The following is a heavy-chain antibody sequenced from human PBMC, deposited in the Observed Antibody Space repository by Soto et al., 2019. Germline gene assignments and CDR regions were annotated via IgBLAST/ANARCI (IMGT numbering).Heavy chain of an antibody. CDR2: IYYSGST. V-gene: IGHV4-30-4*01. CDR1: GGCRSSENYY. J-gene: IGHJ6*02. D-gene: IGHD1-1*01. CDR3: ASTTDYYYYGMDV. Sequence: VPGGCRSSENYYWSWIRQPPGKGLEWIGYIYYSGSTYYNPSLKSRVTISVDTSKNQFSLKLSSVTAADTAVYYCASTTDYYYYGMDVWGQGTTVTVSS.